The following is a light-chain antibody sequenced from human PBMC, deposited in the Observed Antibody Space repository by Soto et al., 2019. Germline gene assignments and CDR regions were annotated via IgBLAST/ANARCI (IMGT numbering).Light chain of an antibody. V-gene: IGKV3-15*01. J-gene: IGKJ5*01. Sequence: EIVMTQSPATLSVSPGERATLSCRASQSVSSNLAWYQQKPGQAPRLLIYDASTRATGIPAMFSGSGAGTEFTLTISSLQSEDFAVYHCQQYHNWPPITFGQGTRLEIK. CDR2: DAS. CDR1: QSVSSN. CDR3: QQYHNWPPIT.